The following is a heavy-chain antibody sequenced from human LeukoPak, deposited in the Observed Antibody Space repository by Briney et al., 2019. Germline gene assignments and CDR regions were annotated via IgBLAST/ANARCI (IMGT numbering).Heavy chain of an antibody. Sequence: PSETLSLTCTVSGGSISSGGYYWSWIRQPPGKGLEWIGEINHSGSTNYNPSLKSRVTISVDTSKNQFSLKLSSVTAADTAVYYCARGALRFSARGLIQHWGQGTLVTVSS. D-gene: IGHD3-3*01. CDR1: GGSISSGGYY. V-gene: IGHV4-39*07. CDR2: INHSGST. J-gene: IGHJ1*01. CDR3: ARGALRFSARGLIQH.